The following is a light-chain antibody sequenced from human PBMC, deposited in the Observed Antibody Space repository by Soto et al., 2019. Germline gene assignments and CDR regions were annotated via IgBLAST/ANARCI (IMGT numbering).Light chain of an antibody. V-gene: IGKV1-12*01. CDR1: QDISTW. CDR2: AAS. Sequence: DIQMTQSPSSVSASVGDRVTITCRASQDISTWVAWYQQKPGKAPKLLISAASTLQSGVPRRFSGSGSGTDFSLIISSVQPEDFATYFCQQADSFPFTFGGGTKVQIK. CDR3: QQADSFPFT. J-gene: IGKJ4*01.